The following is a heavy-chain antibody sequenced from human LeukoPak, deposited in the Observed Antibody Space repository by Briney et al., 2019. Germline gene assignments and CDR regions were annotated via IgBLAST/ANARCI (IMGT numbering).Heavy chain of an antibody. CDR1: GDSISSYY. J-gene: IGHJ3*02. CDR2: IYYSGST. CDR3: ARRTTSIAARRAAFDI. Sequence: SETLSLTCTVSGDSISSYYWSWIRQPPGKGLEWIGSIYYSGSTYYNPSLKSRVTISVDTSKNQFSLKLSSVTAADTAVYYCARRTTSIAARRAAFDIWGQGTMVTVSS. V-gene: IGHV4-39*01. D-gene: IGHD6-6*01.